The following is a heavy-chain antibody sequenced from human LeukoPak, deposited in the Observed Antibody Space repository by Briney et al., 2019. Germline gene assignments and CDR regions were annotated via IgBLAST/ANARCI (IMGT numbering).Heavy chain of an antibody. CDR2: IYHGGNT. CDR1: GYSISSGYY. Sequence: SETLSLTCTVSGYSISSGYYWGWIRQSPGKGLEWIGSIYHGGNTYYNPSLKSRVTISGDTSTNQFSLKLISVTAADSAVYYCARNYGSGGYYHYYGIDVWGQGTMVTVSS. V-gene: IGHV4-38-2*02. J-gene: IGHJ6*02. D-gene: IGHD3-10*01. CDR3: ARNYGSGGYYHYYGIDV.